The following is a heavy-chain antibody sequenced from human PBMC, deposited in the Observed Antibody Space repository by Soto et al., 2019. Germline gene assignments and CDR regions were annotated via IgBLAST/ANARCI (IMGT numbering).Heavy chain of an antibody. CDR2: IKQDGSEK. CDR3: ARGGSYGYAGYFDY. V-gene: IGHV3-7*01. CDR1: GFTFSSYW. Sequence: GGSLRLSCAASGFTFSSYWMSWVRQAPGKGLEWVANIKQDGSEKYYVDSVKGRFTISRDNAKNSLYLQMNSLRAEDTAVYYCARGGSYGYAGYFDYWGQGTLVTVSS. D-gene: IGHD5-18*01. J-gene: IGHJ4*02.